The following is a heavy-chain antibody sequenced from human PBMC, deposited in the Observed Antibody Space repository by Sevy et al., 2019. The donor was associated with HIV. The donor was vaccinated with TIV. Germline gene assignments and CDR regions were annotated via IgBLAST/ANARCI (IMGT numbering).Heavy chain of an antibody. CDR2: LSFSCGWI. CDR3: AREGCTKPHDY. CDR1: GFTFSKYS. J-gene: IGHJ4*02. Sequence: GGSLRLSCAASGFTFSKYSMSWVRQPPGKGLEWVSTLSFSCGWINYADSVKGRFTISRDNSKSSVYLQMNNLRPEDTAVYYCAREGCTKPHDYWGQGTLVTVSS. D-gene: IGHD2-8*01. V-gene: IGHV3-23*01.